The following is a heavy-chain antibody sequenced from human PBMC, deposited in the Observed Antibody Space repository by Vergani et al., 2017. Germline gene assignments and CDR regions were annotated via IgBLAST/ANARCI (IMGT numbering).Heavy chain of an antibody. CDR3: TTDFYPDFYYYCMDV. CDR2: IKSKTDGGTT. CDR1: GFTFSKAW. D-gene: IGHD3-16*02. J-gene: IGHJ6*02. Sequence: EVQLMESGGGLVKPGGSLRLSCAASGFTFSKAWTSWARQATGKGLEWVGHIKSKTDGGTTDYAAPVKGRFTISRDDSNTTLYLQMNSLKPEYTAVYYCTTDFYPDFYYYCMDVWGQGTTVTVSS. V-gene: IGHV3-15*01.